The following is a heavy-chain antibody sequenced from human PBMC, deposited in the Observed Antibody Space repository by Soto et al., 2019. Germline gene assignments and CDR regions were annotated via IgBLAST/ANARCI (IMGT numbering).Heavy chain of an antibody. CDR1: GCTFRSSS. D-gene: IGHD3-10*01. CDR2: ISSSSSYI. J-gene: IGHJ6*03. V-gene: IGHV3-21*01. CDR3: VGSGSYYRAYYYMDV. Sequence: PWWSLRLSCASSGCTFRSSSVNWSRQTPGKGLEWVSSISSSSSYIYYADSVKGRFTISRDNAKNSLYLQMNSLRAEDTAVYYCVGSGSYYRAYYYMDVWGKGTTVTVSS.